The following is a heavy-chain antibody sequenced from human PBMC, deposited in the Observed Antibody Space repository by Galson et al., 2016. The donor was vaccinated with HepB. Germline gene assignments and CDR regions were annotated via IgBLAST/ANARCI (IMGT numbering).Heavy chain of an antibody. Sequence: QPGAYAKKPVESPTISCKASGYTITNVWISCGRQLPGKALEWLGRINPCGSYTSYSPSFKGHVTISVDKSLSTAFLQWSSLQAADNAMYYCATATIGGIGGDFWGQGTLVTVSS. CDR1: GYTITNVW. CDR3: ATATIGGIGGDF. D-gene: IGHD3-16*01. CDR2: INPCGSYT. J-gene: IGHJ4*01. V-gene: IGHV5-10-1*01.